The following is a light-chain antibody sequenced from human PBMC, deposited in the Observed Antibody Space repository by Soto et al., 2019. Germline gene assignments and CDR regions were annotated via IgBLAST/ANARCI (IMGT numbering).Light chain of an antibody. CDR3: CSYPGSSSPCD. CDR1: SSDVGGYIY. Sequence: QSALSQPPSVSGSLGQSDAISCPGTSSDVGGYIYVSWYKQHPGKAPKLIIYDVTTRPSGVPDRFSGSKSRNTAALTISELQAEDEADYFCCSYPGSSSPCDFGTGTKVTV. J-gene: IGLJ1*01. CDR2: DVT. V-gene: IGLV2-11*01.